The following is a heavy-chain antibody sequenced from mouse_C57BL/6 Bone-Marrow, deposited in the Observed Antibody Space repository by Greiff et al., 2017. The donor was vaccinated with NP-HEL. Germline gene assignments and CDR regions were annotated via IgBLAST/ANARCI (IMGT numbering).Heavy chain of an antibody. CDR1: GYAFTNYL. D-gene: IGHD1-1*01. Sequence: QVQLQQPGAELVRPGTSVKVSCKASGYAFTNYLIEWVKQRPGQGLEWIGVINPGSGGTNYNEKFKGKATLTADKSSSTAYMQLSSLTSEDSAVYFCARSLYYYGSSYAYFDYWGQGTTLTVSS. V-gene: IGHV1-54*01. J-gene: IGHJ2*01. CDR3: ARSLYYYGSSYAYFDY. CDR2: INPGSGGT.